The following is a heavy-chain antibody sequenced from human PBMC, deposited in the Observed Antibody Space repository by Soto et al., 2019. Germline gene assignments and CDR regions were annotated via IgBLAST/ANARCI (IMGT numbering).Heavy chain of an antibody. CDR2: IVPMFGTS. CDR3: NRGSEYDFWSGYL. D-gene: IGHD3-3*01. J-gene: IGHJ4*02. Sequence: QERLVQSGAEVRKPGSSVKVSCKVTGGTSTRYAINWVRQAPGQGLEWMGGIVPMFGTSKYAQKFQGRFTITEDTSTNIAYMELRRLRSEDTAVYYCNRGSEYDFWSGYLWGQGTLVSVSS. V-gene: IGHV1-69*06. CDR1: GGTSTRYA.